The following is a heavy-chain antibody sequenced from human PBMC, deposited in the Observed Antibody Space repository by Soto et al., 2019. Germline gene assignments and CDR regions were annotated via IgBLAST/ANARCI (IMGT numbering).Heavy chain of an antibody. V-gene: IGHV3-33*02. J-gene: IGHJ6*02. CDR1: GINFFAHS. CDR3: VRVRNNNDKRLDV. D-gene: IGHD2-8*01. CDR2: IWYDGKT. Sequence: GGSLRLSCATSGINFFAHSMNWVRQAPGKGLEWVALIWYDGKTYYADAVKGRFTISRDTSTTTLFLEMQALRPEDTAVYFCVRVRNNNDKRLDVWGQGTTVTVSS.